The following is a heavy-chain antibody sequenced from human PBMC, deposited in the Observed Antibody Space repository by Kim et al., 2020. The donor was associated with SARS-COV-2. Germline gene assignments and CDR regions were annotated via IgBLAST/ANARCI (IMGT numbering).Heavy chain of an antibody. CDR3: ARELSTGDDAFDI. D-gene: IGHD6-25*01. Sequence: YSQKFQGRVTILSDTSARTAYMELSSLRPEDTAVYFCARELSTGDDAFDIWGQGTLVTVSS. V-gene: IGHV1-3*01. J-gene: IGHJ3*02.